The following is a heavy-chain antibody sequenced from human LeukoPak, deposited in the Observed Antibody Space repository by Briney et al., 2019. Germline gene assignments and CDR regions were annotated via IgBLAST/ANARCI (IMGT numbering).Heavy chain of an antibody. J-gene: IGHJ4*02. CDR1: GFTFSGSS. CDR2: IRNKANSYAT. V-gene: IGHV3-73*01. Sequence: GGSLTLSCAASGFTFSGSSVHWVRQASGKGLEWVGRIRNKANSYATSYDASVKGRFTISRDDSKNTAYLQMNSLKTEDTAVYFCSSPVEYSSSGYWGQGTLVTVSS. CDR3: SSPVEYSSSGY. D-gene: IGHD6-6*01.